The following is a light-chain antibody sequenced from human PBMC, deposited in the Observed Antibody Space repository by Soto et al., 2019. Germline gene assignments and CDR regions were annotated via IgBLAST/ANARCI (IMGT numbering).Light chain of an antibody. J-gene: IGKJ1*01. Sequence: IQMTQSPSTLSGSVGDRVTITCRASQTISSWLAWYQQKPGKAPKLLIYEASTVQSGVPSRFSDSGSGTEFTLANSSLQPDDFATYYCQLYNSYSEAFGQGTKVELK. CDR3: QLYNSYSEA. V-gene: IGKV1-5*03. CDR2: EAS. CDR1: QTISSW.